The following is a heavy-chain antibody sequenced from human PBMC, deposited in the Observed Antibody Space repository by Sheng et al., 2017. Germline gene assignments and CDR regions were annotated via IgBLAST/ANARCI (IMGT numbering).Heavy chain of an antibody. D-gene: IGHD5-12*01. J-gene: IGHJ6*03. CDR2: INHSGST. Sequence: QVQLQQWGAGLLKPSETLSLTCAVYGGSFSGYYWSWIRQPPGKGLEWIGEINHSGSTNYNPSLKSRVTISVDTSKNQFSLKLSSVTAADTAVYYCARAVNIVATSSKDYYMDVWGQRGPRSPSP. V-gene: IGHV4-34*01. CDR3: ARAVNIVATSSKDYYMDV. CDR1: GGSFSGYY.